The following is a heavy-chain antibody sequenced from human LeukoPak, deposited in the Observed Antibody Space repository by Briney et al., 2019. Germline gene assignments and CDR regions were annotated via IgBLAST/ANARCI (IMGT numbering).Heavy chain of an antibody. J-gene: IGHJ5*01. D-gene: IGHD6-13*01. Sequence: GGSLRLSCAASGFTFSRYAMSWVRQAPGKGLEWVSAISGSGGSTYYADSVKGRLTISGDNSKNTLYLQMNSLRAEDTAVYYCAHPTEYSSSWYGNWFDPWGQGTLVTVSS. V-gene: IGHV3-23*01. CDR3: AHPTEYSSSWYGNWFDP. CDR2: ISGSGGST. CDR1: GFTFSRYA.